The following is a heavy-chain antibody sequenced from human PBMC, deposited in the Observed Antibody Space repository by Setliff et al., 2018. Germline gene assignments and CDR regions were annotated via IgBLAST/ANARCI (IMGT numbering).Heavy chain of an antibody. J-gene: IGHJ6*04. Sequence: ASVKVSCKASGYIFTSYGISWVRQAPGQGLEWMGWISSYNGKTNYAQKLQGRVTMTTDTSTSTAYMELRSLRSEDTAVYYCARGRSTYFIDVWGKGTTVTVSS. CDR3: ARGRSTYFIDV. CDR1: GYIFTSYG. V-gene: IGHV1-18*01. CDR2: ISSYNGKT. D-gene: IGHD1-26*01.